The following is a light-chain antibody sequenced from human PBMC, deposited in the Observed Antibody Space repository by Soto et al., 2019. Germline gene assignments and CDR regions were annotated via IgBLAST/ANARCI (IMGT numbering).Light chain of an antibody. J-gene: IGKJ5*01. CDR2: LGS. CDR1: QSLVYSDGNTY. Sequence: DVVMTQSPLSLPVTLGQPASISCGSSQSLVYSDGNTYLFWFQQKPGQSPQLLIYLGSNRASGVPDRFSGSGSGTDFTLKISRVEAADVGVYYCMQALQSLTFGQGTRLEIK. CDR3: MQALQSLT. V-gene: IGKV2-28*01.